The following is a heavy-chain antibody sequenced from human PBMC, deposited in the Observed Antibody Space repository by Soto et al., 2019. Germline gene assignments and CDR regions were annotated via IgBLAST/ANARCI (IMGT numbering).Heavy chain of an antibody. J-gene: IGHJ4*02. CDR2: IYWDDDK. CDR1: GFSLSTTGVG. D-gene: IGHD3-10*01. Sequence: QITLKESGPPLVKPKQTLTLTCTFSGFSLSTTGVGVGWIRQPPGKALEWRAVIYWDDDKRYSPSLKSSLNITKDTSKNQVVLTMTNMDPVDTATYFCAHRGTVFDSWGQGNLGTVSS. V-gene: IGHV2-5*02. CDR3: AHRGTVFDS.